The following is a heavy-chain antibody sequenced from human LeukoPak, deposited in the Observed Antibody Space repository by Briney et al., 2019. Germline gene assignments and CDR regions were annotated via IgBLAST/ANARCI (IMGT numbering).Heavy chain of an antibody. CDR2: IDPSDSYT. D-gene: IGHD3-10*01. J-gene: IGHJ4*02. Sequence: GESLRISCKGSGYSFTSYWISWVRQMPGKGLEWMGRIDPSDSYTNYSPSFHGHVTISVDKSISTAYLQWSSLKASDTAMYYCARRYYASGSADHWGQGTLVTVSS. V-gene: IGHV5-10-1*01. CDR1: GYSFTSYW. CDR3: ARRYYASGSADH.